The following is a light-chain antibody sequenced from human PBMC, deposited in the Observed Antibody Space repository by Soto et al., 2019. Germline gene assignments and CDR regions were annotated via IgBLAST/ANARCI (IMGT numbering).Light chain of an antibody. J-gene: IGKJ4*01. Sequence: DFVMTQSPDSLAVSLGETATITCKSSQSVLYSSNNMNYLSWYQQKPGQPTKLLIYWASTRKSGVPDRISGSGSGTDFTLTISSLQAEDVAVYYCQQYYSIHLTYGGGTKVEIK. CDR3: QQYYSIHLT. V-gene: IGKV4-1*01. CDR1: QSVLYSSNNMNY. CDR2: WAS.